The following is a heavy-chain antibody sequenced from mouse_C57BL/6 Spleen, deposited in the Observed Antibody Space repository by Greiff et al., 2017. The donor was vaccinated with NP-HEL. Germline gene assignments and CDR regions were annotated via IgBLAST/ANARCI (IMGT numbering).Heavy chain of an antibody. Sequence: EVKLVESGGGLVKPGGSLKLSCAASGFTFSDYGMHWVRQAPEKGLEWVAYISSGSSTIYYADTVKGRFTISRDNAKNTLFLQMTSLRSEDTAMYYCARAPVVATSYWYFDVWGTGTTVTVSS. CDR2: ISSGSSTI. J-gene: IGHJ1*03. V-gene: IGHV5-17*01. D-gene: IGHD1-1*01. CDR3: ARAPVVATSYWYFDV. CDR1: GFTFSDYG.